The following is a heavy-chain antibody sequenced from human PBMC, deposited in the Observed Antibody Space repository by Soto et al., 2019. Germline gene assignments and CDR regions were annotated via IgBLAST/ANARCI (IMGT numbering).Heavy chain of an antibody. D-gene: IGHD6-19*01. CDR2: ISYDGSNK. CDR1: GFTFSSYA. CDR3: ARAVRSGWPYYFDY. V-gene: IGHV3-30-3*01. Sequence: GGSLRLSCAAPGFTFSSYAMHWVRQAPGKGLEWVAVISYDGSNKYYADSVKGRFTISRDNSKNTLYLQMNSLRAEDTAVYYCARAVRSGWPYYFDYWGQGTLVTVSS. J-gene: IGHJ4*02.